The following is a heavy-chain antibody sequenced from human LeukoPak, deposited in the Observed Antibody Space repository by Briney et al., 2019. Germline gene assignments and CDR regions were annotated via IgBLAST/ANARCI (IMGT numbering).Heavy chain of an antibody. V-gene: IGHV4-34*01. CDR1: GGSFSGYY. Sequence: PSETLSLTCAVYGGSFSGYYWSWIRQPPGKGLEWIGEINHSGSTNYNPSLKSRVTISVDTSKNQFSLKLSSVTAADTAVYYCARGVWQQLVDYWGQGTLVTVSS. CDR2: INHSGST. D-gene: IGHD6-13*01. J-gene: IGHJ4*02. CDR3: ARGVWQQLVDY.